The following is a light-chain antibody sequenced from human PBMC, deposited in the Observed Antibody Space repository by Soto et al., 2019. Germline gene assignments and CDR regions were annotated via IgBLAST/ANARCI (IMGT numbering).Light chain of an antibody. CDR1: SSNIGAGYD. J-gene: IGLJ1*01. Sequence: QSVLTQPPSVSCAPGQRVTISCTGSSSNIGAGYDVHWYQQLPGTAPKLLIYHNSNRPSGVPDRFSGSKSGTSASLAITGLQAEDEADYYCQSYDSSLSGSRVFGTGTKVTVL. CDR3: QSYDSSLSGSRV. V-gene: IGLV1-40*01. CDR2: HNS.